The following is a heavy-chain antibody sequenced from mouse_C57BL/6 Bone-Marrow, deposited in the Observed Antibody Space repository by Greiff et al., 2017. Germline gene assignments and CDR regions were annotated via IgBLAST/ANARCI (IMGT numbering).Heavy chain of an antibody. V-gene: IGHV1-59*01. CDR2: IDPSDSYT. CDR1: GYTFTSYW. J-gene: IGHJ2*01. Sequence: QVQLQQPGAELVRPGTSVKLSCKASGYTFTSYWMHWVKQRPGQDLEWIGVIDPSDSYTNYNQKFKGKATLTVDTSSSTAYMQLSSLTSEDSAVYYCARAMITTFFDYWGQGTTLTVSS. D-gene: IGHD2-4*01. CDR3: ARAMITTFFDY.